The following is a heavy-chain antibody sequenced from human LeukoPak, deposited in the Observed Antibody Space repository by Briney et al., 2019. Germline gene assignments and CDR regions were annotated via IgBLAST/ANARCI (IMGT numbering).Heavy chain of an antibody. CDR2: IKQDGSEK. J-gene: IGHJ6*02. Sequence: PGGSLRLSCAASGFTFSSHWMSWVRQAPGKGLEWVANIKQDGSEKYYVDSVKGRFTISRDNAKNSLYLQMNSLRAEDTAVYYCAREFGMDVWGQGTTVTVSS. CDR3: AREFGMDV. V-gene: IGHV3-7*01. CDR1: GFTFSSHW.